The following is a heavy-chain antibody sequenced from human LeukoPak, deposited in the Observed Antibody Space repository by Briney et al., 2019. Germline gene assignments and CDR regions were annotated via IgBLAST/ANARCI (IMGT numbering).Heavy chain of an antibody. D-gene: IGHD3-10*01. J-gene: IGHJ3*02. CDR2: IRSSGSTI. CDR3: ASTPPRSFAAFDI. Sequence: GGSLRLSCAASGFTFSDYYMSWIRQAPGKGLEWVSYIRSSGSTIYYADSVKSRFTISRDNAKNSLYLQMNSLRAEDTAVYYCASTPPRSFAAFDIWGQGTLVTVSS. CDR1: GFTFSDYY. V-gene: IGHV3-11*01.